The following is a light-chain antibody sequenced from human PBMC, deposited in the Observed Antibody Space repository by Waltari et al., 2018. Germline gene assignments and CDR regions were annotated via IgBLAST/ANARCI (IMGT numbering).Light chain of an antibody. Sequence: QSGLTQPASVSGSPGQSITISCPGTSSDVGNYNLVSWYQQYPGKAPKLMRYETTKRTSGVSDRFSGSKSGNTASLTISGLQAEDEADYYCCSYAGLGTYVFGTGTKVTVL. CDR3: CSYAGLGTYV. CDR2: ETT. CDR1: SSDVGNYNL. J-gene: IGLJ1*01. V-gene: IGLV2-23*01.